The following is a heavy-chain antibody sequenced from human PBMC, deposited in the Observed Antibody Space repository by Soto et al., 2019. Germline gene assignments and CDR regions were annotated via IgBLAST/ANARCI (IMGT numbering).Heavy chain of an antibody. J-gene: IGHJ5*02. CDR1: GFTFSDYF. CDR2: ISGSSDNI. D-gene: IGHD2-2*01. V-gene: IGHV3-11*06. CDR3: VRDSARIVVVPRVDGDNWLDP. Sequence: GGSLRLSCAASGFTFSDYFMSWIRQAPGKWLEWVSFISGSSDNIKYADSVKGRFTISRDNAKNSLYLQMNSLRAEDTAVYYCVRDSARIVVVPRVDGDNWLDPWGQGXLVTVYS.